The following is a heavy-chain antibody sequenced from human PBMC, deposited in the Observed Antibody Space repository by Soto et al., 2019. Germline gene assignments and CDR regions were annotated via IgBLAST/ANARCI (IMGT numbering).Heavy chain of an antibody. Sequence: SETLSLTCAVYGGSFSDYYWSWIRQPPGKGLEWIGEINHSGSTNYNPSLKSRVTISVDTSKNQFSLKLSSVTTADTAVYYCAREGRYYASGRFWWFDPWGQGTLVTVSS. CDR2: INHSGST. CDR1: GGSFSDYY. CDR3: AREGRYYASGRFWWFDP. J-gene: IGHJ5*02. V-gene: IGHV4-34*01. D-gene: IGHD3-10*01.